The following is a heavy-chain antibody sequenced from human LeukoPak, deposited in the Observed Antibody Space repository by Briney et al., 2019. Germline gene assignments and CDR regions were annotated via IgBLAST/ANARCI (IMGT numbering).Heavy chain of an antibody. Sequence: GGSLRLSCAASGFSFSSYNMNWVRQAPGKGPEWVSSITSSSSYIYYADSVKGRFTISRDNAKDSLYLQMDSLRVEDTAVYYCARDPYSGSYGPYYYYYMDVWGKGTTVTISS. CDR2: ITSSSSYI. V-gene: IGHV3-21*06. D-gene: IGHD1-26*01. CDR1: GFSFSSYN. CDR3: ARDPYSGSYGPYYYYYMDV. J-gene: IGHJ6*03.